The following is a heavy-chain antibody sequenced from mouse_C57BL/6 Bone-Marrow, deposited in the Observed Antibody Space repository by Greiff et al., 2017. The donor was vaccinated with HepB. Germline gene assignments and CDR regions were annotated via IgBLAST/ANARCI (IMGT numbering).Heavy chain of an antibody. CDR2: INPNYGTT. Sequence: EVKLQESGPELVKPGASVKISCKASGYSFTDYNMNWVKQSNGKSLEWIGVINPNYGTTSYNQKFKGKTTLTVDQSSSTAYMQLNSLTSEDSAVYYCARRGRLPYAMDYWGQGTSVTVSS. CDR1: GYSFTDYN. V-gene: IGHV1-39*01. J-gene: IGHJ4*01. CDR3: ARRGRLPYAMDY.